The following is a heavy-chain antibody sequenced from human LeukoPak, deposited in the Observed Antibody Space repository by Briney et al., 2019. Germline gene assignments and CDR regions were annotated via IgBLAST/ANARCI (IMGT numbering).Heavy chain of an antibody. D-gene: IGHD3-10*01. V-gene: IGHV3-48*04. J-gene: IGHJ4*02. CDR3: AGAYYYGSGRPSAQFDY. CDR1: RFTFSSYS. CDR2: ISSSGSTI. Sequence: GGSLRLSCAASRFTFSSYSMNWVRQAPGQGLEWVSYISSSGSTIYYADSVKDRFTISRDNAKNSLYLQMNSLRAEDTAVYYCAGAYYYGSGRPSAQFDYWGQGTLVTVSS.